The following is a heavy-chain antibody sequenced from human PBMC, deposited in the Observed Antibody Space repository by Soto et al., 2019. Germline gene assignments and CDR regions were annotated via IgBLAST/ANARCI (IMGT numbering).Heavy chain of an antibody. V-gene: IGHV3-74*01. J-gene: IGHJ6*02. Sequence: GGSLRLSCAAXGFTFSSYWMHWVRQAPGKGLVWVSRINSDGSSTSYADSVKGRFTISRDNAKNTLYLQMNSLRAEDTAVYYCTGRYYYGMDVWGQGTTVTVSS. CDR2: INSDGSST. CDR1: GFTFSSYW. CDR3: TGRYYYGMDV.